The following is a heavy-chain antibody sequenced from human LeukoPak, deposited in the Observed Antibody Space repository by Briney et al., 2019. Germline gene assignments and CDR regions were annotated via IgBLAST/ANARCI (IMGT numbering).Heavy chain of an antibody. J-gene: IGHJ4*02. CDR2: ISGSAGST. V-gene: IGHV3-23*01. D-gene: IGHD4-23*01. Sequence: GGSLRLSCAASGFTFSSYAMSWVRQAPGKGLEWASAISGSAGSTYYADSVKGRFTISRDNSKNTLYLQMNSLRAEDTAVYYCAKRYGGNYYFDYWGQGTLVTVSS. CDR1: GFTFSSYA. CDR3: AKRYGGNYYFDY.